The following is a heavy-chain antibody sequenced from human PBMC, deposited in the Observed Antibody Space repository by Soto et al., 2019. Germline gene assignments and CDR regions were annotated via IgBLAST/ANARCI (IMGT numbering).Heavy chain of an antibody. CDR3: AREVGQRGFPRI. CDR2: ISSGGTA. CDR1: GVSVSSDY. Sequence: GGSLRLSCAASGVSVSSDYMDWVRQAPGKGLGWVAVISSGGTAYYADSVKGRFAISRDDSENTLYLQMNNLRGEDTAFYYCAREVGQRGFPRIWGRGVLVTVSS. D-gene: IGHD1-26*01. V-gene: IGHV3-53*01. J-gene: IGHJ4*02.